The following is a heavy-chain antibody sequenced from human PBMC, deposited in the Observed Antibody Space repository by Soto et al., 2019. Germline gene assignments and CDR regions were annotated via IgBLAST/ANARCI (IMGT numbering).Heavy chain of an antibody. V-gene: IGHV4-39*01. D-gene: IGHD4-17*01. CDR2: IYYSGST. CDR3: ARRSTVVTNLDY. CDR1: GGSISSSSYY. Sequence: QLQLQESGPGLVKPSETLSLTCTVSGGSISSSSYYWGWIRQPPGKGLEWIGSIYYSGSTHYNPSLKRRVTISVDTSKNQFSLKLSSVTAADTAVYYCARRSTVVTNLDYWGQGTLVTVSS. J-gene: IGHJ4*02.